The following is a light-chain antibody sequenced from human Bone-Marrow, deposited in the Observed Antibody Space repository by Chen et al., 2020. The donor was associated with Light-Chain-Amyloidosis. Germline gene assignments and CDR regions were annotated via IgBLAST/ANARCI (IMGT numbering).Light chain of an antibody. Sequence: EIVLTQSPATLSLSPGERATLSCRASQSVGTNLAWYQQKPGQAPRLLIYAVSDRATGIPARFRGSGSGTDFTLTISSLGPADFAVYYCQQRSNWPPSITFGQGTRLDIK. CDR3: QQRSNWPPSIT. J-gene: IGKJ5*01. CDR2: AVS. CDR1: QSVGTN. V-gene: IGKV3-11*01.